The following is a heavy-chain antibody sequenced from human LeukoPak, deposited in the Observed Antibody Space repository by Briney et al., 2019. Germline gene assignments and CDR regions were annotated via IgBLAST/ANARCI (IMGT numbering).Heavy chain of an antibody. Sequence: PSQTLSLTCAVSGGSISSGGYSWSWIRQPPGKGLEWIGYIYHSGSTYYNPSLESRVTISVDRSKNQFSLKLSSVTAADTAVYYCARDGYYYDSSGYNHDAFDIWGQGPMVTVSS. V-gene: IGHV4-30-2*01. CDR3: ARDGYYYDSSGYNHDAFDI. D-gene: IGHD3-22*01. CDR1: GGSISSGGYS. J-gene: IGHJ3*02. CDR2: IYHSGST.